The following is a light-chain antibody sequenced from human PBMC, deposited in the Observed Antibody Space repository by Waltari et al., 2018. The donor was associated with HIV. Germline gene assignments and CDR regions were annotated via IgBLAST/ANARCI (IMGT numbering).Light chain of an antibody. Sequence: SVLPQPPSVSAAPGQKVTISCSGINSNIGNDYVSWYQLLPGAAPKLLMYDNNKRPSGIPDRFSGSKSGTSATRDITGLQTGDEADYDCRTWDASRSAGVFGGGTKLTVL. CDR1: NSNIGNDY. J-gene: IGLJ3*02. V-gene: IGLV1-51*01. CDR2: DNN. CDR3: RTWDASRSAGV.